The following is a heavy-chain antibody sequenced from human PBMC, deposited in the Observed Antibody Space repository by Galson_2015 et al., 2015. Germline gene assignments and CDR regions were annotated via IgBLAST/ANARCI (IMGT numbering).Heavy chain of an antibody. Sequence: SLRLSCAASGFMFSNNYMSWVRQAPGKGLEWVSVIYSGGSRHYADHVKGRFAISRDNSKNTLYLQMNSLRAEDTSVYFCARCLFSGAATSDYWGRGTLVTVSS. CDR1: GFMFSNNY. CDR3: ARCLFSGAATSDY. J-gene: IGHJ4*02. D-gene: IGHD2-8*02. CDR2: IYSGGSR. V-gene: IGHV3-53*01.